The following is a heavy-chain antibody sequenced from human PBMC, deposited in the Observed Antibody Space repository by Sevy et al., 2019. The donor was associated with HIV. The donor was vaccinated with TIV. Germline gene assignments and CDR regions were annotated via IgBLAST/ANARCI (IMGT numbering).Heavy chain of an antibody. CDR3: AKDPRYSSSPGWFDP. CDR2: ISGGGDRT. J-gene: IGHJ5*02. CDR1: GLTFSTYV. Sequence: GGSLRLSCAASGLTFSTYVMSWVRQAPGKGLEWVSSISGGGDRTFYAASVKGRFTISRDNSKNTLYLQMNSLRVEDTALYYCAKDPRYSSSPGWFDPWGQGTLVTGSS. V-gene: IGHV3-23*01. D-gene: IGHD6-13*01.